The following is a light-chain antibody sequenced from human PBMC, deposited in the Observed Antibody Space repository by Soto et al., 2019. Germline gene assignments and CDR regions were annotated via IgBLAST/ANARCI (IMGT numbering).Light chain of an antibody. J-gene: IGKJ4*01. CDR1: QSVNTN. CDR3: QQYKKWPPLT. CDR2: EAS. V-gene: IGKV3-15*01. Sequence: EIVMTQSPAALSVSPGERASLSCRANQSVNTNLAWYQQKPGQAPRLLIYEASTRATGIPARFSGSGSGTDFTLTISSLQSEDVAIYYCQQYKKWPPLTFGGGTKVE.